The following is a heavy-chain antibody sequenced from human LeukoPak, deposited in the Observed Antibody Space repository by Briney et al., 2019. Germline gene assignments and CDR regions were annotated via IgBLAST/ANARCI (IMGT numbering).Heavy chain of an antibody. J-gene: IGHJ4*02. V-gene: IGHV4-59*01. CDR2: IYYSGST. CDR3: ARGYAYGPNYYFDY. CDR1: GASISNYY. Sequence: PSETLSLTCSFSGASISNYYWSWVRQPPGKGLEWIGYIYYSGSTDYNPSLKSRVTISIDTSKNHFSLRLSSVTAADTASYYCARGYAYGPNYYFDYWGQGTLVTVSS. D-gene: IGHD5-18*01.